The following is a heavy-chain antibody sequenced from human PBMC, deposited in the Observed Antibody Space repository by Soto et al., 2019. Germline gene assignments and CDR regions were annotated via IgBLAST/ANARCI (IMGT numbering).Heavy chain of an antibody. CDR3: ALRSMAVVPEY. Sequence: QVQLQESGPGLVKPSETLSLTCAVSGDSISSYYCMWIRQPPGKGLGSIGYLYYGRSANYNPPLKSRVTLSVDTSTNQCSLTLSSMTAADTAVYYCALRSMAVVPEYWGQGTLVTVSS. CDR2: LYYGRSA. J-gene: IGHJ4*02. V-gene: IGHV4-59*01. D-gene: IGHD3-22*01. CDR1: GDSISSYY.